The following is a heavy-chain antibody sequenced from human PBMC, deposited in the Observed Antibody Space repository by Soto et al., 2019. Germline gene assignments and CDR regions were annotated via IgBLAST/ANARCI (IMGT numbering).Heavy chain of an antibody. CDR2: ISYDGSNK. Sequence: SLRLSCAASGFTFSSYAMHWVRQAPGKGLEWVAVISYDGSNKYYADSVKGRFTISRDNSKNTLYLQMNSLRAEDTAVYYCAGGDHSSGYMYYFDYWGQGTLVTVSS. J-gene: IGHJ4*02. CDR1: GFTFSSYA. D-gene: IGHD3-22*01. V-gene: IGHV3-30-3*01. CDR3: AGGDHSSGYMYYFDY.